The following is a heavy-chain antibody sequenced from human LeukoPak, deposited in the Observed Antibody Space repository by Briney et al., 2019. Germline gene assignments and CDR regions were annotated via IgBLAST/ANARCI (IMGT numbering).Heavy chain of an antibody. V-gene: IGHV4-59*01. CDR3: ARDAFYDSSGYEYYFDY. CDR2: IYYSGST. Sequence: SETLSLTCTVSGGSISSYYWSWIRQPPGKGLEWIGYIYYSGSTNYNPSFKSRVTISVDTSKNQFSLKLSSVTAADTAVYYCARDAFYDSSGYEYYFDYWGQGTLVTVSS. D-gene: IGHD3-22*01. CDR1: GGSISSYY. J-gene: IGHJ4*02.